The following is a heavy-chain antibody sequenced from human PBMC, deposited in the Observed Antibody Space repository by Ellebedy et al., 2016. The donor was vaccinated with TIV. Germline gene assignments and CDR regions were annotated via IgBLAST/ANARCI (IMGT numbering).Heavy chain of an antibody. CDR1: GGSISSGTAY. J-gene: IGHJ4*02. CDR2: SYHSGTT. CDR3: ARRGIPAAATFDF. D-gene: IGHD6-13*01. Sequence: MPSETLSLTCTVSGGSISSGTAYWGWIRQPPGKTLEWIGSSYHSGTTYYNPSLKRRVTISVDTAKNQFSLKLSSVTAADKAVYFCARRGIPAAATFDFWGQGTLVTVSS. V-gene: IGHV4-39*01.